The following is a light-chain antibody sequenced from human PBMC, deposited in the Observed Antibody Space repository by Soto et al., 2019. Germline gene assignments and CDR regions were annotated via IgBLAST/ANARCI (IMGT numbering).Light chain of an antibody. CDR3: QQYYSYPPT. Sequence: AIRMTQSPSSLSASTGDRVTITCRASQGISSYLAWYQQKPGKAPKLLIYAASTLQSGVPSRFSGSGSGTDFTLTISCLQSEDFATYYCQQYYSYPPTFGQGNKGEIK. CDR1: QGISSY. V-gene: IGKV1-8*01. J-gene: IGKJ1*01. CDR2: AAS.